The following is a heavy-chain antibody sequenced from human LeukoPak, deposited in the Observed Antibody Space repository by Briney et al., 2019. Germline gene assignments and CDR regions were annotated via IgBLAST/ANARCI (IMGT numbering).Heavy chain of an antibody. D-gene: IGHD1-26*01. J-gene: IGHJ4*02. CDR1: GYTFTSYY. CDR2: INPSGGST. CDR3: AREGATDDLDY. V-gene: IGHV1-46*01. Sequence: ASVKVSCKASGYTFTSYYMHWVRQAPGQGLEWMGIINPSGGSTSYAQKFQGRVTMTRDMSTSTVYMELSSLRSEDTAVYYCAREGATDDLDYWGQGTLVTVSS.